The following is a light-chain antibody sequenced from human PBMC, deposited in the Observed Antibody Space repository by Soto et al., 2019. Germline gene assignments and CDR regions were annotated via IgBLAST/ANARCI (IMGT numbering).Light chain of an antibody. CDR1: QSISSW. Sequence: DIQMTQSPSTLSASVGDRVTITCRASQSISSWLAWYQQKPGKAPKLLIYYASSLESGVPSRFSGSGSGTEFTLTISSLQPDDFATYYCQQYNSYSPLTFGGGTKVEIK. V-gene: IGKV1-5*01. CDR3: QQYNSYSPLT. CDR2: YAS. J-gene: IGKJ4*01.